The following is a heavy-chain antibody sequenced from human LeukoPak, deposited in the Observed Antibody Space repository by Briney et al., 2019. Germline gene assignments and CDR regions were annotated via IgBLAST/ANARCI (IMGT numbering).Heavy chain of an antibody. CDR1: GYTFTSYY. J-gene: IGHJ6*02. CDR2: INPSGGST. Sequence: ASVKVSCKASGYTFTSYYMHWVRQAPGQGLEWMGIINPSGGSTSYAQKFQGRVTMTRDTSTSTVYMELSSLRSEDTAVYYCARVAYYYDSSGYTYYYGMDVWGQGTTVTVSS. CDR3: ARVAYYYDSSGYTYYYGMDV. V-gene: IGHV1-46*01. D-gene: IGHD3-22*01.